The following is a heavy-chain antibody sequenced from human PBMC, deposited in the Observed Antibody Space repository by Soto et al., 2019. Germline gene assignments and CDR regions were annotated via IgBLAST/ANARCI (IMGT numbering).Heavy chain of an antibody. CDR2: IDAGNAKT. J-gene: IGHJ3*01. V-gene: IGHV1-3*01. CDR3: ARVSSGSDAFDV. D-gene: IGHD3-22*01. Sequence: ASVKVSCKASGYAFTRYTIHWVRQAPGQRLEWMVWIDAGNAKTKYSQKIQGRVTITRDTSASTTYMELSSLRFEDTAMYYCARVSSGSDAFDVWGQGTLVTVSS. CDR1: GYAFTRYT.